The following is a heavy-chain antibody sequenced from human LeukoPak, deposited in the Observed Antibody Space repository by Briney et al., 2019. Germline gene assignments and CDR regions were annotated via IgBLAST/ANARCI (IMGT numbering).Heavy chain of an antibody. CDR2: INPSGGST. Sequence: WASVKVSCKASGYTFTSYYMHWVRQAPGQGLEWMGIINPSGGSTSYAQKFQGRVTMTRDTSTSTVYMELSSLRSEDTAVYYCAREGGASSTVTTAYGMDVWGQGTTVTVSS. V-gene: IGHV1-46*01. J-gene: IGHJ6*02. CDR3: AREGGASSTVTTAYGMDV. D-gene: IGHD4-11*01. CDR1: GYTFTSYY.